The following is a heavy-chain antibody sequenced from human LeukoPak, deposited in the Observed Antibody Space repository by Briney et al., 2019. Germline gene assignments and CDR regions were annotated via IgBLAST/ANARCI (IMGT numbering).Heavy chain of an antibody. CDR2: ISYDGSNK. CDR1: GFTFSSYG. Sequence: GGSLRLSCAASGFTFSSYGMHWVRQAPGKGLEWVAVISYDGSNKYYADSVKGRFTISRDNSKNTLYLQMNSLRAEDAAVYYCAKFPIRITGTEDYWGQGTLVTVSS. V-gene: IGHV3-30*18. D-gene: IGHD1/OR15-1a*01. CDR3: AKFPIRITGTEDY. J-gene: IGHJ4*02.